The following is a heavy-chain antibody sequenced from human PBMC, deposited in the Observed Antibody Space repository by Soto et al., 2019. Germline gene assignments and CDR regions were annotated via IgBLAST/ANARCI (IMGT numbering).Heavy chain of an antibody. Sequence: QVQLQESGPGLVKPSQTLSLTCTVSGGSISSGGYYWNWIRQHPGKGLEWIGYIYFSGSTNHNPSHKSRVSISVDTSKNQFSLKLRSVTAADTAVYYCARDSRIPCWGQGTLVTVSS. J-gene: IGHJ4*02. CDR2: IYFSGST. D-gene: IGHD6-6*01. V-gene: IGHV4-31*03. CDR1: GGSISSGGYY. CDR3: ARDSRIPC.